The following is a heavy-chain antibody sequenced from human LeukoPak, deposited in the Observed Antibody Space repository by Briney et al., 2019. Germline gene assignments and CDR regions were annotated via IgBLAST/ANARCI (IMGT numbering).Heavy chain of an antibody. CDR3: ARWNEGLDY. V-gene: IGHV4-59*08. CDR2: IYDTGAT. CDR1: RGSIKSYY. Sequence: SETLSLTCTVSRGSIKSYYWSWIRQAPGKGLEFIAYIYDTGATDYNPSLRSRASISEDMSKNQVSLQLNSVTAADTAVYYCARWNEGLDYRGQGTLVTVSS. D-gene: IGHD1-1*01. J-gene: IGHJ4*02.